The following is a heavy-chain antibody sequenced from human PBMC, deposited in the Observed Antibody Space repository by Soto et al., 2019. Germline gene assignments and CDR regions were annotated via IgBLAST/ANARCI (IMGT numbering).Heavy chain of an antibody. J-gene: IGHJ6*02. CDR2: IWYDGSNK. CDR3: AGDMGITMVRRSRGMDV. Sequence: QVQLVESGGGVVQPGRSLRLSCAASGFTFSSYGMHWVRQAPGKGLEWVAVIWYDGSNKYYADSVKGRLTISRDNSQNTLYLTMTLLRAEDTAVDYCAGDMGITMVRRSRGMDVWGQGTTVTVSS. V-gene: IGHV3-33*01. CDR1: GFTFSSYG. D-gene: IGHD3-10*01.